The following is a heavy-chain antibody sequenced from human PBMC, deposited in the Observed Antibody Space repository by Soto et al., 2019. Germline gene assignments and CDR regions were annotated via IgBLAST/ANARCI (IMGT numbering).Heavy chain of an antibody. D-gene: IGHD2-21*01. J-gene: IGHJ4*02. CDR2: IYYSGST. Sequence: SETLSLTCTVSGGSISSYYWSWIRQPPGKGLEWIGYIYYSGSTNYNPSLKSRVTISVDTSKNQFSLKLSSVTAADTAVYYCARNKALGDHLDYWGQGTLVTVS. CDR3: ARNKALGDHLDY. V-gene: IGHV4-59*01. CDR1: GGSISSYY.